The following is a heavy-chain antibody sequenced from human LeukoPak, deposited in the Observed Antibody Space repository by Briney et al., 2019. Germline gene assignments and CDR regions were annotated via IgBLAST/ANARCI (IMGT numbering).Heavy chain of an antibody. V-gene: IGHV3-7*01. CDR2: VRQDGSET. J-gene: IGHJ4*02. D-gene: IGHD3-22*01. CDR3: TTSDESSGTN. CDR1: GFTLRNFW. Sequence: GGSLRLSCAASGFTLRNFWMSWVRQAPGKGLGWLANVRQDGSETYYLDSVKGRFTISRDNAKNSLYLEMNSLRGEDTAVYYCTTSDESSGTNWGQGTLVTVSS.